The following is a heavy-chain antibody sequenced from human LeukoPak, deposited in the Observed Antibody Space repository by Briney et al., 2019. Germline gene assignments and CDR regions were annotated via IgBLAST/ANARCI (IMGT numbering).Heavy chain of an antibody. V-gene: IGHV4-39*07. CDR2: IYYSGST. J-gene: IGHJ6*03. CDR1: GGSISSSSYY. CDR3: ARTQAYYYYYMDG. Sequence: PSETLSLTCTVSGGSISSSSYYWGWIRQPPGKGLEWIGSIYYSGSTNYNPSLKSRVTISVDTSKNQFSLKLSSVTAADTAVYYWARTQAYYYYYMDGWGKGATGIVS.